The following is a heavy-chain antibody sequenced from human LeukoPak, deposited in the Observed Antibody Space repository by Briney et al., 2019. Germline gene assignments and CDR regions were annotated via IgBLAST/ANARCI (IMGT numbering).Heavy chain of an antibody. CDR3: ERQGQQLVRND. D-gene: IGHD6-13*01. V-gene: IGHV4-39*01. CDR2: VYYSGST. J-gene: IGHJ4*02. Sequence: SETLSLTCTVSGGSISSSSYYWGWIPQPPGKGLEWIGSVYYSGSTYYNPSLKRRVTISVDTSKTQFSLMLSSVTAADTAVYYGERQGQQLVRNDCGQGTLVIVSS. CDR1: GGSISSSSYY.